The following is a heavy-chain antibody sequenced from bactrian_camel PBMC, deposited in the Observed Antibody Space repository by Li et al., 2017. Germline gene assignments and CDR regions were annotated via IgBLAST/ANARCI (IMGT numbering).Heavy chain of an antibody. J-gene: IGHJ4*01. Sequence: HVQLVESGGGSVQAGGSLRLSCILSGYTYTGGCLGWFRQGPGQEREGVASIVTGSGVTSYADSVISRFTISRDTAKNTLYLQMNSLKPEDTAMYYSAASATYCSGGYLLHHSAYVLWGRGTQVTVSS. CDR2: IVTGSGVT. V-gene: IGHV3S1*01. CDR3: AASATYCSGGYLLHHSAYVL. CDR1: GYTYTGGC. D-gene: IGHD2*01.